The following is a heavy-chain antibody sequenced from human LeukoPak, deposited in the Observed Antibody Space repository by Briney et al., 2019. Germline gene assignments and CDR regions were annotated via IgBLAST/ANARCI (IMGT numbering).Heavy chain of an antibody. Sequence: GGSLRLSCAASGFTFSSYSMNWVRQAPGKGLEWVSYISSSSSTIYYADSVKGRFTISRDNAKNSLYLQMNSLRAEDTAVYYCARVEYRYGTYAMDVWGQGTTVTVSS. CDR3: ARVEYRYGTYAMDV. V-gene: IGHV3-48*01. CDR2: ISSSSSTI. J-gene: IGHJ6*02. CDR1: GFTFSSYS. D-gene: IGHD5-18*01.